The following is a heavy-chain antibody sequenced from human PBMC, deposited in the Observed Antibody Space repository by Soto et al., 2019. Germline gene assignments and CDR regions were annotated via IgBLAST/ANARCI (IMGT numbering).Heavy chain of an antibody. J-gene: IGHJ4*02. CDR1: GYTFTGHY. V-gene: IGHV1-2*04. CDR3: ARGGGELVMSC. Sequence: ASVKVSCKASGYTFTGHYIHWVRQAPGQGLEWVGWINPDSGSTNSAQRFHGWVTMTRDTSINTAYLEVKSLKSDDTAVYYCARGGGELVMSCWGQGTLVTVSS. D-gene: IGHD3-9*01. CDR2: INPDSGST.